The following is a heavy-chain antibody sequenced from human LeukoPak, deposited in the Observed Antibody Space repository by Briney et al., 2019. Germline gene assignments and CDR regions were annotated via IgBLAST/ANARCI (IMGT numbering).Heavy chain of an antibody. CDR1: GFPFSSYW. V-gene: IGHV3-7*01. CDR2: IKQDGSET. D-gene: IGHD3-3*01. J-gene: IGHJ4*02. Sequence: PGGSLRLSCAASGFPFSSYWMTWARQAPGKGLEWVANIKQDGSETYYVDSVKGRSTISRDNAKNLLYLQMNSLRAGDTAVYYCSRVRTRVGVPGSFDYWGQGTLVTVSS. CDR3: SRVRTRVGVPGSFDY.